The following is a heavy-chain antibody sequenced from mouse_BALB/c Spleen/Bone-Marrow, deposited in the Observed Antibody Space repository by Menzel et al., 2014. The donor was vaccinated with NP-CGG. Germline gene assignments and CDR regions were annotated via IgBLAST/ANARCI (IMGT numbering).Heavy chain of an antibody. CDR3: ARGRPIYYGNLYAMDY. J-gene: IGHJ4*01. V-gene: IGHV5-17*02. CDR2: ISSGSSTI. Sequence: EVQLVESGGGLVQPGGSRKLSCAASGFTLSSFGMHWVRQAPEKGLEWVAYISSGSSTIYYADTVKGRFTISRDNPKNTLFLQMTSLRSEDTAMYYCARGRPIYYGNLYAMDYWGQGTSVTVSS. CDR1: GFTLSSFG. D-gene: IGHD2-1*01.